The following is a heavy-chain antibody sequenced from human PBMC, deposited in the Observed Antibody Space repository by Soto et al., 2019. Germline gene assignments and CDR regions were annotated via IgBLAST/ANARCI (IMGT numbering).Heavy chain of an antibody. CDR3: AKYLRVPEANWFDP. CDR1: GFTFNSYA. V-gene: IGHV3-23*01. J-gene: IGHJ5*02. D-gene: IGHD3-3*01. CDR2: ISSSGDTT. Sequence: EVQLLESGGGLVQPGESLRLSCAASGFTFNSYAMNWVRQAPGERLEWVTFISSSGDTTKYADSVKGRFTISRDNSKNKLFLQMSNLRVEDTGVDYCAKYLRVPEANWFDPWGQGALVTVSS.